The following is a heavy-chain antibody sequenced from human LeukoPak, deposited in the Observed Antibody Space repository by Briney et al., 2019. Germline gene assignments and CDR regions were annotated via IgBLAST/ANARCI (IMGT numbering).Heavy chain of an antibody. CDR3: AKDQGKRLNYYDSSGYPFDY. J-gene: IGHJ4*02. D-gene: IGHD3-22*01. V-gene: IGHV3-23*01. CDR2: ISGSGGST. CDR1: GFTFSSYA. Sequence: GGSLRLSCAASGFTFSSYAMSWVRQAPGKGLEWVSAISGSGGSTYYADSVKGRFTISRDNSKNTLYLQMNSLRAEDTAVYYCAKDQGKRLNYYDSSGYPFDYWGQGTLVTVSS.